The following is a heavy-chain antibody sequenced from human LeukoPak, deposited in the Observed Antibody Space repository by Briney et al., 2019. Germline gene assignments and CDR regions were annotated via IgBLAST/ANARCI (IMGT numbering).Heavy chain of an antibody. CDR2: ISGSGGTT. CDR3: ARDAGGYGGY. D-gene: IGHD5-12*01. J-gene: IGHJ4*02. CDR1: GFTFSTYA. Sequence: GRPLRLSCAASGFTFSTYAMSWVRQAPGKGLEWVSAISGSGGTTYYADSVKGRFTISRDNAKNSLYLQMNSLRAEDTAVYYCARDAGGYGGYWGQGTLVTVSS. V-gene: IGHV3-23*01.